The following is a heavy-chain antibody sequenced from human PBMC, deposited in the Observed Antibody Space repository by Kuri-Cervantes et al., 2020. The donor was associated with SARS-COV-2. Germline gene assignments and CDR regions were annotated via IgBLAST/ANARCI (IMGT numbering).Heavy chain of an antibody. D-gene: IGHD2-2*01. J-gene: IGHJ3*02. CDR3: ARVVPAAISFFDT. V-gene: IGHV4-59*12. CDR2: IYYSGST. Sequence: ESLKISCTVSGGSISSYYWSWIRQPPGKGLEWIGYIYYSGSTNYNPSLKSRVTISVDTSKNQFSLKLSSLTAADTAVYYCARVVPAAISFFDTWGQGTMVTVSS. CDR1: GGSISSYY.